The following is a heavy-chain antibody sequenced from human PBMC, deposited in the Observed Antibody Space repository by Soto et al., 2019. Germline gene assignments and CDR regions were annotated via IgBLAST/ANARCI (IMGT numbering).Heavy chain of an antibody. CDR1: GYTFTSYY. V-gene: IGHV1-46*01. CDR2: INPSGGST. D-gene: IGHD3-10*01. J-gene: IGHJ3*02. Sequence: ASVKVSCKASGYTFTSYYMHWVRQAPGQGLEWMGIINPSGGSTGYAQKFQGRVTMTRDTSTSTVYMELSSLRSEDTAVYYCARGTMVRGVIPSYAFDIWGQGTMVTV. CDR3: ARGTMVRGVIPSYAFDI.